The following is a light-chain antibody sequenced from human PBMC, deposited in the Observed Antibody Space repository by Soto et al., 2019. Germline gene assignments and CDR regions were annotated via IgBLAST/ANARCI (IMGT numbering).Light chain of an antibody. V-gene: IGKV3-15*01. CDR2: GAS. CDR1: ESVNHN. J-gene: IGKJ5*01. Sequence: TQALATLSASPGEGTTLSCRPSESVNHNLAWYQQKPGQPPRLLIYGASSRAPGVPARFSGSGTGTEFTLTISSLQSEDFAVYYCHQYNNWPPNTFGQGTRLEI. CDR3: HQYNNWPPNT.